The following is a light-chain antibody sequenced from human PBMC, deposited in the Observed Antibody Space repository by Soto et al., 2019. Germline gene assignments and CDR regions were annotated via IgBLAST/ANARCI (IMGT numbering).Light chain of an antibody. CDR3: QQYGSSIT. V-gene: IGKV3-20*01. Sequence: SPGTLSLSPGERATLSCRASQSVSSSYLAWYQQKPGQAPRLLIYGASSRATGIPDRFSGSGSGTDFTLTISRLEPEDFAVYYCQQYGSSITCGQGTRLEIK. J-gene: IGKJ5*01. CDR2: GAS. CDR1: QSVSSSY.